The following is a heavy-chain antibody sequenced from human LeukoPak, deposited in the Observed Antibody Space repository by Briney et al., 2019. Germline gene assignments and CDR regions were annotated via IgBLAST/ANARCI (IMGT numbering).Heavy chain of an antibody. Sequence: GASVKVSCKASGGTFISYAISWVRQAPGQGLEWMGGIIPIFGTANYAQKFQGRVTMTRNTSISTAYMELSSLRSEDTAVYYCARGEATGGVVLWWFPKHVHKRYYFDYWGQGTLVTVSS. J-gene: IGHJ4*02. CDR2: IIPIFGTA. CDR1: GGTFISYA. D-gene: IGHD2-21*01. CDR3: ARGEATGGVVLWWFPKHVHKRYYFDY. V-gene: IGHV1-69*05.